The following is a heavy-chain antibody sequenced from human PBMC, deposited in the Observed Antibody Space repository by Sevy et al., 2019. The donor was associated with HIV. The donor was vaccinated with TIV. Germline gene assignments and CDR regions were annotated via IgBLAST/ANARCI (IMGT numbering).Heavy chain of an antibody. CDR3: ARHHASYGVTGYYYYYGLDV. Sequence: GESLKISCKGSGYNFISYWIGWVRQMPGRGLEWMGIIYPDDSDTRYSPSFQGKVTISVDKSINTAYLQWISLKASDTAMYYCARHHASYGVTGYYYYYGLDVWGQGTTVTVSS. CDR2: IYPDDSDT. CDR1: GYNFISYW. J-gene: IGHJ6*02. D-gene: IGHD4-17*01. V-gene: IGHV5-51*01.